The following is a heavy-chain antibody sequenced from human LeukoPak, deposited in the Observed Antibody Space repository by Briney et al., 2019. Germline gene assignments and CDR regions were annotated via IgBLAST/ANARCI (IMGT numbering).Heavy chain of an antibody. V-gene: IGHV3-30-3*01. CDR2: MSYDGSNK. CDR1: GFTFSSYA. CDR3: ARDYYDSSGSFDY. D-gene: IGHD3-22*01. J-gene: IGHJ4*02. Sequence: GGSLRLSCAASGFTFSSYAMHWVRQAPGKGLEWVAVMSYDGSNKYYADSVKGRFTISRDNSKNTLYLQMNSLRAEDTAVYYCARDYYDSSGSFDYWGQGTLVTVSS.